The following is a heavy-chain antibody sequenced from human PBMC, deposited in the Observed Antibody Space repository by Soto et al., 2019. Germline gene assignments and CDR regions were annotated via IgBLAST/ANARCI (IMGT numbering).Heavy chain of an antibody. CDR2: VSAFNGER. CDR1: GYTFTNYG. D-gene: IGHD1-1*01. CDR3: TRGSSTPDASEY. J-gene: IGHJ1*01. V-gene: IGHV1-18*01. Sequence: QVRLVQSGPEVKKPGASVKVSCKASGYTFTNYGINWVRQAPGQGLEWMGWVSAFNGERSYVQKVQDRITMTTDTSTNTVYIELRSVRSYVTAIYYCTRGSSTPDASEY.